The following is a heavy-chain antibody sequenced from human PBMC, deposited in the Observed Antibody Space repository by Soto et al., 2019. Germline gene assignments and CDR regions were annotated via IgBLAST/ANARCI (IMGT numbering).Heavy chain of an antibody. D-gene: IGHD5-18*01. Sequence: ASVKVSCKASGYTFSNYGISWVRQGPGQGLEWMGWISGYNGNTHYEEKVQDRIKMTTDTSTSTTYMELRSLRSDDTAVYFCARDPGFGFGYSYAFAMDVWGQGTTVTVSS. CDR2: ISGYNGNT. CDR1: GYTFSNYG. J-gene: IGHJ6*02. V-gene: IGHV1-18*01. CDR3: ARDPGFGFGYSYAFAMDV.